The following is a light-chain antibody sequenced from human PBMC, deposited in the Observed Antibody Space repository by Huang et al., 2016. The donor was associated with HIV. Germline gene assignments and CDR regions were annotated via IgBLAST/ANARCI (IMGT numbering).Light chain of an antibody. Sequence: DIQMTQSPSTLSASVGDRVTITCRASQSSGTWLALYRQNPGKAPKLLISQSSSLQSGVPSRFSGSGSGTQFTLTIRTLQADDFATYYCQQCYGSPYTFGQGTKLESK. CDR1: QSSGTW. V-gene: IGKV1-5*03. CDR3: QQCYGSPYT. J-gene: IGKJ2*01. CDR2: QSS.